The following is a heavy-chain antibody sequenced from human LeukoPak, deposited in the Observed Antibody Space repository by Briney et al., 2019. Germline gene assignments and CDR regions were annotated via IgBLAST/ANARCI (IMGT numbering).Heavy chain of an antibody. CDR1: GYTFTGYY. Sequence: ASVKVSCKASGYTFTGYYMHWVRQAPGQGLEWMGWINPNSGGTNYAQKFQGRVTMTRDTSISTAYMELSRLRSDDTAVYYCARKSGYVEMATTSGAGYYYYMDVWGKGTTVTVSS. V-gene: IGHV1-2*02. CDR2: INPNSGGT. D-gene: IGHD5-24*01. CDR3: ARKSGYVEMATTSGAGYYYYMDV. J-gene: IGHJ6*03.